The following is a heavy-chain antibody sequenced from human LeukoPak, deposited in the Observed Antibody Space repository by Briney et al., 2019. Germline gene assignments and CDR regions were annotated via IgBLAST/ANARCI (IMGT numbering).Heavy chain of an antibody. CDR3: ARDPGDSSGYSNYYYYYGMDV. CDR2: INAGNGNT. CDR1: GYTFTSYA. Sequence: ASVKVSCKASGYTFTSYAMHWVRQAPGQRLEWMGWINAGNGNTKYSQKFQGRVTITRDTSASTAYMELSSLRSEDTAVYYCARDPGDSSGYSNYYYYYGMDVWGQGTTVTVSS. D-gene: IGHD3-22*01. J-gene: IGHJ6*02. V-gene: IGHV1-3*01.